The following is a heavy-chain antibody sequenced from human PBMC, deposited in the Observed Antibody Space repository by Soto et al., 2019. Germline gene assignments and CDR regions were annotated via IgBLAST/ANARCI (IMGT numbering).Heavy chain of an antibody. D-gene: IGHD3-10*01. V-gene: IGHV4-31*03. CDR3: ARAGEYYGSGTDY. CDR2: IYYSGST. CDR1: GGSISSGGYY. Sequence: SETLSLTCTVSGGSISSGGYYWSWIRQHPGKGLEWIGYIYYSGSTYYNPSLKSRVTISVDTSKNQFSLKLSTVTAADTAVYYCARAGEYYGSGTDYWGQGTLVTVSS. J-gene: IGHJ4*02.